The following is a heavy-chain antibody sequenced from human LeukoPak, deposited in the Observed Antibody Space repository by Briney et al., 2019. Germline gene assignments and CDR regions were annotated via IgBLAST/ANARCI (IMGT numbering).Heavy chain of an antibody. D-gene: IGHD6-13*01. CDR1: GFTFRNYW. J-gene: IGHJ4*02. CDR3: ARDGQYSTSWYDFDY. V-gene: IGHV3-7*04. CDR2: INQDGSQK. Sequence: QPGGSLRLSCEASGFTFRNYWMNWVRQAPGKGLEWVANINQDGSQKHFVGSVKGRFTISRDNAKNSLSLQMNSLRAEDAAVYYCARDGQYSTSWYDFDYWGQGTLVTVSS.